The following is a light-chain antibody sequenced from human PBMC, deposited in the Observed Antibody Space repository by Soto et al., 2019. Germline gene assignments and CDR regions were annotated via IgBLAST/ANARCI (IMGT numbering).Light chain of an antibody. CDR2: GAS. V-gene: IGKV3-15*01. J-gene: IGKJ5*01. Sequence: EIVMTQSPATLSVSPGERATLSCRASQSVSSNLAWYQRKPGQAPRLLIYGASTRATGIPARFSGSGSGTEFTLTISSLQSEDFAVYHCQQYNNWPITFGQGTRLEIK. CDR1: QSVSSN. CDR3: QQYNNWPIT.